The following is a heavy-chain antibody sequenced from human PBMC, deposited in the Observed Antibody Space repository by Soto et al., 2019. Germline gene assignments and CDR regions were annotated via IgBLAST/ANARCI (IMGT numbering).Heavy chain of an antibody. J-gene: IGHJ3*02. V-gene: IGHV3-7*01. D-gene: IGHD2-15*01. CDR1: GCPFSDYG. Sequence: PGGSLRLSRAASGCPFSDYGMSWVRQAPGKGLEWVAKIKQDGSEKHYVDSVKGRFTISRDNAENSLHLQMTSLRAEDTAVYYCARKGRYCRGGSCYPTAFDIWGQGTMVTVSS. CDR3: ARKGRYCRGGSCYPTAFDI. CDR2: IKQDGSEK.